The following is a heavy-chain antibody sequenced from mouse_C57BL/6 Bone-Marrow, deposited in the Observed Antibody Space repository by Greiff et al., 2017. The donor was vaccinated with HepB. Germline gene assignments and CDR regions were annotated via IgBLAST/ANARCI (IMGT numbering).Heavy chain of an antibody. J-gene: IGHJ1*03. CDR3: ARLELGRNWYFDV. Sequence: EVKLQESGPELVKPGASVKIPCKASGYTFTDYNMDWVKQSHGKSLEWIGDINPNNGGTIYNQKFKGKATLTVDKSSSTAYMELRSLTSEDTAVYYCARLELGRNWYFDVWGTGTTVTVSS. CDR2: INPNNGGT. CDR1: GYTFTDYN. V-gene: IGHV1-18*01. D-gene: IGHD4-1*01.